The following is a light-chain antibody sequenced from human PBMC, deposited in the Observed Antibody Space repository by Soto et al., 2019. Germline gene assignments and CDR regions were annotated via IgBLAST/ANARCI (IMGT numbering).Light chain of an antibody. CDR3: QQRSNWPPEYT. Sequence: EIVLTQSPGTLSLSPGERATLSCRASQSVRNYLAWYQQKPGQAPRLLIYDASNRATGIPARFSGSGSGTDFTLTISSLEPEDFAVYYCQQRSNWPPEYTFGQGTKLEIK. J-gene: IGKJ2*01. CDR1: QSVRNY. V-gene: IGKV3-11*01. CDR2: DAS.